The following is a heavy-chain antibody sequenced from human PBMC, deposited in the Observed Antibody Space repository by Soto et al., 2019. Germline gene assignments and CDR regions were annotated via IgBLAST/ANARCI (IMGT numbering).Heavy chain of an antibody. J-gene: IGHJ4*02. V-gene: IGHV3-30*18. D-gene: IGHD3-22*01. CDR1: GFTFNNYG. CDR3: AKDLPAWLPSPASSRY. CDR2: ISHDGSNK. Sequence: QVQLVESGGGVVQPGRSLRLSCAASGFTFNNYGMHWVRQAPGKGLEWVALISHDGSNKYYADSVKGRFTISRDNSKNTLYLQMNSLRDEDTAVYYCAKDLPAWLPSPASSRYWCQGTLVTVSS.